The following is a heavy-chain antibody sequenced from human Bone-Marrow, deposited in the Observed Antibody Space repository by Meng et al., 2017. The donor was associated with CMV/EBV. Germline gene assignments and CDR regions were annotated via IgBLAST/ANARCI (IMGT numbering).Heavy chain of an antibody. J-gene: IGHJ5*02. CDR3: ARVDILTGYGRWWFDP. V-gene: IGHV1-69*05. CDR2: IIPIFGTA. CDR1: GGTFSSYA. D-gene: IGHD3-9*01. Sequence: SVKVSCKASGGTFSSYAISWVRQAPGQGLEWMRGIIPIFGTANYAQKFQGRVTITTDESTSTAYMELSSLRSEDTAVYYCARVDILTGYGRWWFDPWGQGTLVTVSS.